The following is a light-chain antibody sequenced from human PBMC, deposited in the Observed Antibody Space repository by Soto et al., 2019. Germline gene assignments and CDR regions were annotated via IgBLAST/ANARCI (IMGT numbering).Light chain of an antibody. Sequence: EILLTQSRATLSMSPGERATLSCRASQSVGSNLAWYQQQPGQAPRLLVYGASTRATEIPARFSCSGSGTEFTLTISSLQSEDFAVYYCQQYNDWPLTFGGGTKVEIK. V-gene: IGKV3-15*01. CDR1: QSVGSN. CDR3: QQYNDWPLT. J-gene: IGKJ4*01. CDR2: GAS.